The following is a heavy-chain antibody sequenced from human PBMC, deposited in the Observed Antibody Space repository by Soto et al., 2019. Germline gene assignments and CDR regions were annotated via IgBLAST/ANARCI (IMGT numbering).Heavy chain of an antibody. Sequence: EMQLVESGGGLVQPGGSLRLSCAASGFTFRSYSMNWVRQAPGTGLEWVSYISISSRTIYYADSVKGRFTISRDDAKNSLYLQMNSLRDEDTSVYYCARDNGIAGSFDPWGQGTLVTVSS. CDR2: ISISSRTI. J-gene: IGHJ5*02. CDR3: ARDNGIAGSFDP. V-gene: IGHV3-48*02. D-gene: IGHD6-13*01. CDR1: GFTFRSYS.